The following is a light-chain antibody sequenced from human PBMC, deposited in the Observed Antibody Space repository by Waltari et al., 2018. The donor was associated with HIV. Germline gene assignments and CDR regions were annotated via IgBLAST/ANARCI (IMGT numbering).Light chain of an antibody. CDR3: LLSYSGERV. CDR1: TVPATNGLY. Sequence: QAVVTQETSLPVSPGGTLTPTGASTTVPATNGLYPYWFQQKPGQAPMTLIYDTGNKHPWTPARFSGSLLGGKAALTLSGAQPEDEADYYCLLSYSGERVFGGGTKVTVL. J-gene: IGLJ2*01. CDR2: DTG. V-gene: IGLV7-46*01.